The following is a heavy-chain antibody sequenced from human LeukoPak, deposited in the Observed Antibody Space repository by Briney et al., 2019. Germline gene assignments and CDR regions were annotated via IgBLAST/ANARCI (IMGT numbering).Heavy chain of an antibody. CDR3: AKETASDFGGAVDY. J-gene: IGHJ4*02. D-gene: IGHD3-10*01. Sequence: GGSLRLSCAASGFTFSSYAMSWVRQAPGKGLEWVSAISGSGGSTYYADSVKGRFTISIDNSKNTLYLQINSLRAEDTAVYYCAKETASDFGGAVDYWGQGTLVTVSS. CDR1: GFTFSSYA. V-gene: IGHV3-23*01. CDR2: ISGSGGST.